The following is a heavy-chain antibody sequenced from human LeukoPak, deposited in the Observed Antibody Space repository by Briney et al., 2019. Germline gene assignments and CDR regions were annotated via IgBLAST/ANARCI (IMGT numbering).Heavy chain of an antibody. Sequence: SETLSLTCTVSGVSISNNYFYWAWIRQPPGKGLELIRYVHYTGSTFYNSSLKSRVTISADTSQNQFSLSLTSVTAADTAVYYCATLGLLRGAGFNLATHFDFWGQGTLVTVSS. CDR1: GVSISNNYFY. CDR3: ATLGLLRGAGFNLATHFDF. J-gene: IGHJ4*02. D-gene: IGHD1-26*01. CDR2: VHYTGST. V-gene: IGHV4-39*01.